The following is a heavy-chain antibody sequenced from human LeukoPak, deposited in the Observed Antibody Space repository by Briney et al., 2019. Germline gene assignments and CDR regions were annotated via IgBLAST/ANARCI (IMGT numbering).Heavy chain of an antibody. J-gene: IGHJ4*02. D-gene: IGHD6-19*01. CDR3: AGGDRNGWYFDY. CDR1: GFRFDDHG. CDR2: INWNGGST. Sequence: GGSLRLSCAASGFRFDDHGMSWVRQAPGKGLEWVSGINWNGGSTGYGDSVKGRFTISRDNAKNTLYLQMNSLRAEDTALYYCAGGDRNGWYFDYWGQGILVTVSS. V-gene: IGHV3-20*04.